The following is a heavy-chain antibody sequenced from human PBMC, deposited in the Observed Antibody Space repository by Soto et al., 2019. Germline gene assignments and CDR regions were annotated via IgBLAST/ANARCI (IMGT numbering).Heavy chain of an antibody. CDR1: GFTFSSYG. Sequence: GGSLRLSCAASGFTFSSYGMHWVRQAPGKGLEWVAVISFDGSNKYYADSVKGRFTISRDTSKNTLYLQMNSLRAEDTAVYYCARGYGMDVWGQGTTVTVSS. CDR3: ARGYGMDV. CDR2: ISFDGSNK. V-gene: IGHV3-30*03. J-gene: IGHJ6*02.